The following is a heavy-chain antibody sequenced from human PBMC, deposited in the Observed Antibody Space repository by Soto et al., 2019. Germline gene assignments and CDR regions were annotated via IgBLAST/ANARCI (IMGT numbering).Heavy chain of an antibody. J-gene: IGHJ3*01. Sequence: QVQLQESGPGLVKPSGTLSLTCAVSGGSISSSNWWTWVRQPPGKGPEWIGEISHSGNSNYNPSLKGRVTISVHKYKNQFSLKLSSVTAADTAVYYCARPAGTTVVTPGTFDFWGQGTMVTVSS. V-gene: IGHV4-4*02. D-gene: IGHD4-4*01. CDR3: ARPAGTTVVTPGTFDF. CDR2: ISHSGNS. CDR1: GGSISSSNW.